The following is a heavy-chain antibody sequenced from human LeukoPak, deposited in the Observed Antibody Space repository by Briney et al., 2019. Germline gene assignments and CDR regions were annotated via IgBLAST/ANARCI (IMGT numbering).Heavy chain of an antibody. V-gene: IGHV3-21*01. Sequence: GGSLRPSCAASGFTFSSHTVNWVRHPPGEGLEWVSSISGSSRHKYYADSVKGRSTISRDNAKNSLYLQMNSLRADDTAVYYGARDRKRYSGYDLLGVRDVWGQGTTVTVSS. CDR2: ISGSSRHK. CDR1: GFTFSSHT. D-gene: IGHD5-12*01. CDR3: ARDRKRYSGYDLLGVRDV. J-gene: IGHJ6*02.